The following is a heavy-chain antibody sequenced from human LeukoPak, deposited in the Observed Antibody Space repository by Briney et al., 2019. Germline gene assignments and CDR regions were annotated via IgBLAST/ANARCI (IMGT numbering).Heavy chain of an antibody. J-gene: IGHJ4*02. CDR1: GFTFRSYA. D-gene: IGHD5-18*01. Sequence: GESLKISCAASGFTFRSYAMSWARQSPGKGLEWVSSIGGSGLTYYADSVKGRFTISRDDSKNTLYLQMNSLRAEDTAVYYCAQNPFYTADCLDYWGRGTLVTVSS. V-gene: IGHV3-23*01. CDR2: IGGSGLT. CDR3: AQNPFYTADCLDY.